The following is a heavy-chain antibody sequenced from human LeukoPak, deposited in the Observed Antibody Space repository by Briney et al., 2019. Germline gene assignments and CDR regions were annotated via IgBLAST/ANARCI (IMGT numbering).Heavy chain of an antibody. CDR2: INHSGST. J-gene: IGHJ4*02. Sequence: SETLSLTCAVYGGSFSGYYWSWIRQPPGKGLEWIGEINHSGSTNYNPSLKSRVTISVDTSKNQFSLKLSSVTAADTAVYYCARDGSYRLLWFGETKKPHYFGYWGQGTLVTVSS. D-gene: IGHD3-10*01. V-gene: IGHV4-34*01. CDR1: GGSFSGYY. CDR3: ARDGSYRLLWFGETKKPHYFGY.